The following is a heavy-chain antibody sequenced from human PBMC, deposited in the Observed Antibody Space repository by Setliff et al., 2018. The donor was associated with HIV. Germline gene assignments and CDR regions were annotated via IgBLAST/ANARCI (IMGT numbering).Heavy chain of an antibody. Sequence: PSETLSLTCTVSGGSINNYYWSWIRQPPGKGLEWIGYIYYSGSTNYNPSLKSRVTISLDTSKNQLSLKLSSVTAADTAVYYCARGRSRYYYDGSGYYVDYWGQGTLVTVSS. D-gene: IGHD3-22*01. V-gene: IGHV4-59*01. CDR3: ARGRSRYYYDGSGYYVDY. CDR1: GGSINNYY. J-gene: IGHJ4*02. CDR2: IYYSGST.